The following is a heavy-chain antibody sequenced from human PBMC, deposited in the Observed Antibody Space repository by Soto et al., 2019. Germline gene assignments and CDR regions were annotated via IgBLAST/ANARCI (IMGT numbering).Heavy chain of an antibody. Sequence: SETLSLTCTVSGGSISSDSFYWAWIRQPPGKGLEWIGIIYYSGDTYYNPSLAGRLTMSVDTSNQFSLTLRSVTAADTALYYCARNQPQRYCSGGTCRPAYGMDVWGQGTTVTAP. J-gene: IGHJ6*02. V-gene: IGHV4-39*01. CDR2: IYYSGDT. D-gene: IGHD2-15*01. CDR3: ARNQPQRYCSGGTCRPAYGMDV. CDR1: GGSISSDSFY.